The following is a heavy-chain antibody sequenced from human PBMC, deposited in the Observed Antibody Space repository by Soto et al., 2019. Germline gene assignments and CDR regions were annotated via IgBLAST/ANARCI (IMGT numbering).Heavy chain of an antibody. CDR2: IWYDGSNK. D-gene: IGHD6-13*01. Sequence: QVQLVESGGGVVQPGRSLRLSCAASGFTFSSYGMHWVRQAPGKGLEWVAVIWYDGSNKYYADSVKGRFTISRDNSKNTLYLQMNSLRAEDTAVYYCARAAAAAGTQVQDYYYYMDVWGKGTTVTVSS. J-gene: IGHJ6*03. CDR1: GFTFSSYG. CDR3: ARAAAAAGTQVQDYYYYMDV. V-gene: IGHV3-33*01.